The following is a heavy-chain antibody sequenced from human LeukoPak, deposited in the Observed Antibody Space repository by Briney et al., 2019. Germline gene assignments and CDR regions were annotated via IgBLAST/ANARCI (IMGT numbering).Heavy chain of an antibody. V-gene: IGHV3-23*01. CDR3: AKDTKYYDSSGSPYYYYGMDV. CDR1: GFTFSSFA. J-gene: IGHJ6*02. Sequence: PGGSLRLSCAASGFTFSSFAMSWVRQAPGKGLEWVSVISGSDGSTHYADSVKGRFTISRDNSKNTLYLQMNSLRAEDTAVYYCAKDTKYYDSSGSPYYYYGMDVWGQGTTVTVSS. CDR2: ISGSDGST. D-gene: IGHD3-22*01.